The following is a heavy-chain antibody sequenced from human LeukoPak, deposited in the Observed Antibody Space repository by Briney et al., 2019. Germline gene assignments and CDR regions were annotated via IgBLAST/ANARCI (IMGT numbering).Heavy chain of an antibody. CDR1: GFTFGDYA. D-gene: IGHD2-21*02. CDR2: IRSKASGGTP. CDR3: TNIVVVAAHY. Sequence: GGSLRLSCTVSGFTFGDYAMNWFRQAPGKGLEWVGFIRSKASGGTPEYAASVKGRFTISRDDSKSIAYLQMNSLKTEDTAVYYCTNIVVVAAHYWGQGTLVTVSP. J-gene: IGHJ4*02. V-gene: IGHV3-49*03.